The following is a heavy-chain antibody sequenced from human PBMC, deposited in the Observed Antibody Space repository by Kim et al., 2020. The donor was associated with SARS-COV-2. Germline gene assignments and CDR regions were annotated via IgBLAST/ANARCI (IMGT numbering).Heavy chain of an antibody. V-gene: IGHV4-31*03. CDR3: ARSVGYGDYERRGWFDP. CDR1: GGSISSGGYY. CDR2: IYYSGST. J-gene: IGHJ5*02. Sequence: SETLSLTCTVSGGSISSGGYYWSWIRQHPGKGLEWIGYIYYSGSTYYNPSLKSRVTISVDTSKNQFSLKLSSVTAADTAVYYCARSVGYGDYERRGWFDPWGQGTLVTVSS. D-gene: IGHD4-17*01.